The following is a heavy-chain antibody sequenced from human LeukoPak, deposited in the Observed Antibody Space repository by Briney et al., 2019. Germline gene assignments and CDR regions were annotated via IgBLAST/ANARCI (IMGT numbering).Heavy chain of an antibody. D-gene: IGHD3-22*01. J-gene: IGHJ3*02. CDR2: ISGSGGST. CDR1: GFTFSSYA. CDR3: AKATMYYYDSSLDAFDI. V-gene: IGHV3-23*01. Sequence: PGGSLRLSCAASGFTFSSYAMSWVRQAPGKGLEWVSAISGSGGSTYCADSVKGRFTISRDNSKNTLYLQMNSLRAEDTAVYYCAKATMYYYDSSLDAFDIWGQGTMVTVSS.